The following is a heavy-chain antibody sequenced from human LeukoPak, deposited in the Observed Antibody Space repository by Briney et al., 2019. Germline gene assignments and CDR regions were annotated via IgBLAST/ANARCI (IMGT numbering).Heavy chain of an antibody. D-gene: IGHD3-16*01. CDR2: ISGSGAGT. CDR3: AKAGGSWGGSFDY. CDR1: GFTFSSYA. Sequence: PGGSLRLSCAASGFTFSSYAMSWIRQAPGKGLEWVSAISGSGAGTYYADSVKGRFTISRDNSKNTLYLQMDSLRAEDTAVYFCAKAGGSWGGSFDYWGQGTLVTVSS. J-gene: IGHJ4*02. V-gene: IGHV3-23*01.